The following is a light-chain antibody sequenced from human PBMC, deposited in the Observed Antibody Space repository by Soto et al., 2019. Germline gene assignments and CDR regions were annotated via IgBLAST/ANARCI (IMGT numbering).Light chain of an antibody. V-gene: IGLV2-23*02. CDR2: EVS. Sequence: QSALTQPASASGSPGQSITISCTGTSSDVGNYNLVSWYQQHPGKAPKLMIYEVSKRPSGVSNRFSASKSGNTASLTISGLQAEDEADYYCCSYAGSSTSWFGGGTQLTVL. CDR1: SSDVGNYNL. CDR3: CSYAGSSTSW. J-gene: IGLJ3*02.